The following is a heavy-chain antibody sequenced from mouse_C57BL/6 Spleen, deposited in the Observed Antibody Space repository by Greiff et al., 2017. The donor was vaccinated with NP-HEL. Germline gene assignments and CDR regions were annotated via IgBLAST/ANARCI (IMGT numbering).Heavy chain of an antibody. CDR2: IDPSDSET. CDR3: ARSGYYGSHYFDY. V-gene: IGHV1-52*01. J-gene: IGHJ2*01. D-gene: IGHD1-1*01. CDR1: GYTFTSYW. Sequence: VQLQQPGAELVRPGSSVKLSCKASGYTFTSYWMHWVKQRPIQGLEWIGNIDPSDSETHYNQKFKDKATLTVDKSSSTAYMQLSSLTSEDSAVYYCARSGYYGSHYFDYWGQGTTLTVSS.